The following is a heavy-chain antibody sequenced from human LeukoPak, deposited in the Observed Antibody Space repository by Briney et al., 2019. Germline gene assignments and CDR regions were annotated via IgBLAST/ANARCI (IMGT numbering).Heavy chain of an antibody. J-gene: IGHJ6*04. D-gene: IGHD2-8*01. CDR1: GGSITSHY. V-gene: IGHV4-59*11. CDR3: ARDLLPDCSNGVCPIIDL. Sequence: PSETLSLICTVSGGSITSHYWSCIRRPPGKGLEWIGHISYSGSTKYNPSIKSRVTISIGTSKSQFSLQLSSVTAADTADYFCARDLLPDCSNGVCPIIDLWGKGTTVVVSS. CDR2: ISYSGST.